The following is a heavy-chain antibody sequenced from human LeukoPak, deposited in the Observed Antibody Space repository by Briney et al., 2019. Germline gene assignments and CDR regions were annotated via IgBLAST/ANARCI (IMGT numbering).Heavy chain of an antibody. CDR3: ARAGPSDYDILTGYLPPGYFDY. V-gene: IGHV4-59*01. D-gene: IGHD3-9*01. CDR2: IYYSGST. Sequence: SETLSLTCSVSGGSISSYYRSWIRQPPGKGLEWIGYIYYSGSTNHNPSLTSRVTISVDTSKNQFSLKLSSVTAADTAVYYCARAGPSDYDILTGYLPPGYFDYWGQGTLVTVSS. J-gene: IGHJ4*02. CDR1: GGSISSYY.